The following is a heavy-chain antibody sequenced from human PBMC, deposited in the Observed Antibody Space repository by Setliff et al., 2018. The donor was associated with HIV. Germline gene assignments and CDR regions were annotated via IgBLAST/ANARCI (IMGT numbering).Heavy chain of an antibody. J-gene: IGHJ3*02. V-gene: IGHV4-39*07. D-gene: IGHD2-15*01. Sequence: LFLTCTVSGGSISSNNYYWSWIRQPPGKGLEWIGEINHSRSTNYNPSLKSRVTISVDTSKNQFSLKLSSVTAADTAVYYCARDSGQSFPTAFDIWGQGTMVTVSS. CDR2: INHSRST. CDR1: GGSISSNNYY. CDR3: ARDSGQSFPTAFDI.